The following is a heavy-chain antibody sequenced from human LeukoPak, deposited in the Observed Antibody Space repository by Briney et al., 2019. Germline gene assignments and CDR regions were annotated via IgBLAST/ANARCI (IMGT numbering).Heavy chain of an antibody. CDR3: AELGITMIGGV. CDR1: EFSVGSNY. D-gene: IGHD3-10*02. Sequence: KSGGSLRLSCAASEFSVGSNYMTWVRQAPGKGLEWVSYISSSGSTIYYADSVKGRFTISRDNAKNSLYLQMNSLRAEDTAVYYCAELGITMIGGVWGKGTTVTISS. V-gene: IGHV3-11*04. J-gene: IGHJ6*04. CDR2: ISSSGSTI.